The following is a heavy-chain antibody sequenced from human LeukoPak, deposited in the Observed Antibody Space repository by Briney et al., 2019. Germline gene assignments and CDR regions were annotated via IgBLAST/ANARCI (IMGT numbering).Heavy chain of an antibody. CDR3: AKGVVGSSGLDY. CDR1: GFTFSSYG. D-gene: IGHD6-19*01. J-gene: IGHJ4*02. V-gene: IGHV3-30*02. CDR2: IWYDGSNK. Sequence: GGSLRLSCAASGFTFSSYGMHWVRQAPGKGLEWVAVIWYDGSNKYYADSVKGRFTISRDNSKDTLYLQMNSLRAEDTAVYYCAKGVVGSSGLDYWGQGTLVTVSS.